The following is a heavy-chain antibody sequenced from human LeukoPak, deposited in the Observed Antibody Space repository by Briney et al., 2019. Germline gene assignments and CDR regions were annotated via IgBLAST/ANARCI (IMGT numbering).Heavy chain of an antibody. CDR2: ISVYNGNT. CDR3: ARTRSSSSCYMVH. Sequence: ASVKVSCKASGYTFANFGITWVRQAPGQGIEWMGWISVYNGNTNYAQNLQGRVTLTTDTSTSTAYMGLRSLRSDDTALYYCARTRSSSSCYMVHWGQGTLVTVSS. V-gene: IGHV1-18*01. CDR1: GYTFANFG. D-gene: IGHD2-2*02. J-gene: IGHJ4*02.